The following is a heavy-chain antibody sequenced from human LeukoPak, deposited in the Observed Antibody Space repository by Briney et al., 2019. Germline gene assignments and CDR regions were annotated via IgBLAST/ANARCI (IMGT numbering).Heavy chain of an antibody. CDR3: ARAPSRGSVDI. V-gene: IGHV3-7*04. CDR2: MKEDGSVK. Sequence: GGSLRLSCAASGFTFSSYWMSWVRQAPGKGLEWVANMKEDGSVKFYVDSVKGRFTISRDNAKKSLYLQMNSLRVEDTALYCCARAPSRGSVDIWGQGTMVTVSS. J-gene: IGHJ3*02. D-gene: IGHD1-26*01. CDR1: GFTFSSYW.